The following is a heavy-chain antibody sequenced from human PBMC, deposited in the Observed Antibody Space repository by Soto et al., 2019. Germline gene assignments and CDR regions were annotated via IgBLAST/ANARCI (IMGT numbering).Heavy chain of an antibody. D-gene: IGHD6-6*01. J-gene: IGHJ3*02. CDR3: ARDNYEYSSSYDAFDI. V-gene: IGHV1-69*13. CDR2: IIPIFGTA. CDR1: GGTFSSYA. Sequence: ASVKVSCKASGGTFSSYAISWVRQAPGQGLEWMGGIIPIFGTANYAQKFQGRVTITADESTSTAYMELSSLRSKDTAVYYCARDNYEYSSSYDAFDIWGQGTMVTVSS.